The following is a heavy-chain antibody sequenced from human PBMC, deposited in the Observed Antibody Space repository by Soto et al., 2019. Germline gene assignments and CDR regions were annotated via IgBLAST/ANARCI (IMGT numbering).Heavy chain of an antibody. Sequence: QVQLVQSGAEVKKPGSSVKVSCEAPGGTFDHAAITWVRQAPGQGLEWVGGINPMFNSTHYAQKFQGRVTITAGAVTSTAFMELRGLTSDDMAVYYCARQIFAADYWGQGTLLVVSS. V-gene: IGHV1-69*01. CDR2: INPMFNST. CDR3: ARQIFAADY. D-gene: IGHD3-9*01. J-gene: IGHJ4*02. CDR1: GGTFDHAA.